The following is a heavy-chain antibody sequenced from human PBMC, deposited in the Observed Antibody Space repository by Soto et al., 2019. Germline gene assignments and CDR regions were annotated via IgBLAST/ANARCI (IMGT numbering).Heavy chain of an antibody. D-gene: IGHD4-4*01. CDR1: GFTFSSYD. CDR2: IGTAGDT. Sequence: PGGSLRLSCAASGFTFSSYDMHWVRQATGKDLEWVSAIGTAGDTYYPGSVKGRFTISRENAKNSLYLQMNSLRAGDTAVYYCARGASNYPLSYYYYYMDVPGEGTTVTVPS. CDR3: ARGASNYPLSYYYYYMDV. V-gene: IGHV3-13*01. J-gene: IGHJ6*03.